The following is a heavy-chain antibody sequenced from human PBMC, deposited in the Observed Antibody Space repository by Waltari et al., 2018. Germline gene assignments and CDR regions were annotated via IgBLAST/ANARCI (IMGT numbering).Heavy chain of an antibody. Sequence: QVQLVQSGAEVKKPGASVKVSCKASGYTFTSYGISWVRQAHGQGLEWMGWLSAYNGNTNNAQKLHGQVTMTTDTSTSTAYMELRSLRSDDTAVYYCARELGSGWVYYYYGMDVWGQGTTVTVSS. CDR1: GYTFTSYG. D-gene: IGHD6-19*01. J-gene: IGHJ6*02. V-gene: IGHV1-18*01. CDR3: ARELGSGWVYYYYGMDV. CDR2: LSAYNGNT.